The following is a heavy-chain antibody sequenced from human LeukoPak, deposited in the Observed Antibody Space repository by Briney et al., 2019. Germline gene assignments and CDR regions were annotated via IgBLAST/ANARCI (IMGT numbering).Heavy chain of an antibody. J-gene: IGHJ4*02. CDR2: ISGSGGST. CDR1: GFTFDDYG. CDR3: ARAGGGWYIWDY. V-gene: IGHV3-23*01. D-gene: IGHD2-15*01. Sequence: PGGSLRLSCAASGFTFDDYGMSWVRQAPGKGLEWVSGISGSGGSTYYADSVKGRFTISRDNSKNTLYLQMNSLRAEDTAVYYCARAGGGWYIWDYWGQGTLVTVSS.